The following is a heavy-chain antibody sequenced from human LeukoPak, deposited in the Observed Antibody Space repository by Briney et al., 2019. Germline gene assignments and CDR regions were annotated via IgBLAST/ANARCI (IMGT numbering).Heavy chain of an antibody. CDR2: IWYDGSNK. V-gene: IGHV3-33*01. CDR1: GFTFSSYG. D-gene: IGHD6-13*01. Sequence: PGGSLRLSCAASGFTFSSYGMPWVRQAPGKGLEWVAVIWYDGSNKYYADSVKGRFTISRDNSKNTLYLQMNSLRAEDTAVYYCARDIAAAVNWFDPWGQGTLVTVSS. CDR3: ARDIAAAVNWFDP. J-gene: IGHJ5*02.